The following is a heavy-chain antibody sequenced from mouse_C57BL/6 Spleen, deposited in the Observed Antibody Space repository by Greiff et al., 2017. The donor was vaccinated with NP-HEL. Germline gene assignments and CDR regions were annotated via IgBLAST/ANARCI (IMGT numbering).Heavy chain of an antibody. J-gene: IGHJ1*03. CDR2: ISSGSSTI. CDR3: ARSVVATRYFDV. D-gene: IGHD1-1*01. CDR1: GFTFSDYG. V-gene: IGHV5-17*01. Sequence: DVKLVESGGGLVKPGGSLKLSCAASGFTFSDYGMHWVRQAPEKGLEWVAYISSGSSTIYYADTVKGRFTISRDNAKNTLFLQMTSLRSEETAMYYCARSVVATRYFDVWGTGTTVTVSS.